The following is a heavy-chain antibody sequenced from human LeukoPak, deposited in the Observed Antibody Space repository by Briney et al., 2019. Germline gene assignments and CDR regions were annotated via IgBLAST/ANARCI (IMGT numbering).Heavy chain of an antibody. V-gene: IGHV3-30*18. Sequence: GGSLRLPCAASGFTFSSYGMHWVRQAPGKGLEWVAVISYDGSNKYYADSVKGRFTISRDNSKNTLYLQMNSLRAEDTAVYYCAKSRRICSSTSCYLSATDYWGQGTLVTVSS. J-gene: IGHJ4*02. CDR3: AKSRRICSSTSCYLSATDY. CDR1: GFTFSSYG. D-gene: IGHD2-2*01. CDR2: ISYDGSNK.